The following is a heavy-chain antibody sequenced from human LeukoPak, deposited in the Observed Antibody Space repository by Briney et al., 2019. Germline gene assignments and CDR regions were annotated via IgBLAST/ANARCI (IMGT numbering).Heavy chain of an antibody. CDR3: ASLDDFDY. CDR1: GFTFSSYS. Sequence: PGGSLRLSCAASGFTFSSYSMNWVRQAPGKGLEWVSSISSSSSYIYYTDSVKGRFTFSRDNAKNSLYLQMNSLRAEDTAVYYCASLDDFDYWGQGTLVTVSS. V-gene: IGHV3-21*01. J-gene: IGHJ4*02. CDR2: ISSSSSYI.